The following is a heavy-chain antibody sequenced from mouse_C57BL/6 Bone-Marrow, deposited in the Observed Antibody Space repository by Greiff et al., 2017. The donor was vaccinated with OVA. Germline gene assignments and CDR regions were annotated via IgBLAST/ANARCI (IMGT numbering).Heavy chain of an antibody. Sequence: QVHVKQPGAELVKPGASVKVSCKASGYTFTSYWMHWVKQRPGQGLEWIGRIHPSDSDTNYNQKFKGKATLTVDKSSSTAYMQLSSLTSEDSAVYYCAIKIYYGSRGYAMDYWGQGTSVTVSS. V-gene: IGHV1-74*01. CDR2: IHPSDSDT. CDR1: GYTFTSYW. D-gene: IGHD1-1*01. J-gene: IGHJ4*01. CDR3: AIKIYYGSRGYAMDY.